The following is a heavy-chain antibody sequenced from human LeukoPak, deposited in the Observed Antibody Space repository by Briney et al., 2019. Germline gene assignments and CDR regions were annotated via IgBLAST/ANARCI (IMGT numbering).Heavy chain of an antibody. CDR3: ARDSVYATNWYDP. J-gene: IGHJ5*02. CDR2: ITFSGGT. Sequence: SETLSLACTVSGASISSSNWNWIRQAPGKGLEWIGYITFSGGTNYHPSLGSRVTISLDMSKNQFSLKLTSVTAADTAIYYCARDSVYATNWYDPWGQGTLVTVSS. V-gene: IGHV4-59*01. CDR1: GASISSSN. D-gene: IGHD2-8*01.